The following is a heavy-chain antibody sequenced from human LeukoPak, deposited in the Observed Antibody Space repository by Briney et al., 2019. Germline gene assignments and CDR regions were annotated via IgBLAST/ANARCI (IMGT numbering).Heavy chain of an antibody. J-gene: IGHJ4*02. CDR3: ARGNWNDPLRN. V-gene: IGHV1-18*01. CDR1: GYTFTSYG. Sequence: ASVKVSCKASGYTFTSYGIHWVRQAPGQGPEWVGWISAYNGRINYGQRLQDRVTLTADKSTSTVYMEMRSLTSDDTAVYYCARGNWNDPLRNWGQGTLVTVSS. CDR2: ISAYNGRI. D-gene: IGHD1-20*01.